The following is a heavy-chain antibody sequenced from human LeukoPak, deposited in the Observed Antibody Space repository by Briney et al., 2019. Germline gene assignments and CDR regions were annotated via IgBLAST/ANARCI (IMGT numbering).Heavy chain of an antibody. Sequence: PSETLSLTCTVSGGSISSYYWSWIRQPPGKGLEWIGYIYYSGSTNYNPSLKSRVTISVDTSKNQFSLKLSSVTAADTAVYSCARHGRWYFDYWGQGTLVTVSS. CDR3: ARHGRWYFDY. D-gene: IGHD3/OR15-3a*01. J-gene: IGHJ4*02. V-gene: IGHV4-59*08. CDR1: GGSISSYY. CDR2: IYYSGST.